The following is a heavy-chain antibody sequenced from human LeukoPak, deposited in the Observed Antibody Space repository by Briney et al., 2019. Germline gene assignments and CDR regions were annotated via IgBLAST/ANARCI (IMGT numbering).Heavy chain of an antibody. CDR2: ISSSSSYI. D-gene: IGHD3-3*01. Sequence: PGGSLRLSCAASGFTLSSYSMNWVRQAPGKGLGWVSSISSSSSYIYYADSVKGRFTISRDNAKNSLYLQMNSLRAEDTAVYYCATFTIFGVDKDFDYWGQGTLVTVSS. CDR1: GFTLSSYS. CDR3: ATFTIFGVDKDFDY. J-gene: IGHJ4*02. V-gene: IGHV3-21*01.